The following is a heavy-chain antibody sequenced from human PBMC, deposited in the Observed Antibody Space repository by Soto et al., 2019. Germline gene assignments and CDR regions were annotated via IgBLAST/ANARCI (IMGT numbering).Heavy chain of an antibody. D-gene: IGHD3-3*01. CDR2: LYYSGGT. CDR3: ARGPKIFGVVIIRGWFDP. J-gene: IGHJ5*02. Sequence: QVQLQESGPGLVKPSQTLSLTCTVSGGSISSGGYYWSWIRQHPGKGLEWIGYLYYSGGTYYNPSLKSRVTISGDTSKNQFYLKLSSVTAADTAVYYCARGPKIFGVVIIRGWFDPWGQGTLVTVSS. V-gene: IGHV4-31*03. CDR1: GGSISSGGYY.